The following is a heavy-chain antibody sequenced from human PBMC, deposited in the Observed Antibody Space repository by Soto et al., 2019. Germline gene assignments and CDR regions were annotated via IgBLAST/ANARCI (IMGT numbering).Heavy chain of an antibody. CDR2: ISPDGSAM. J-gene: IGHJ4*02. Sequence: PGGSLRLSCAGSGFTFSSHWMSWVRQAPGKGLEWVANISPDGSAMSYADSLKGRFTISRDNAKNSLYLQMNSLRAEGTAMYYCTRPGGDPDYWGQGTLVTVSS. CDR3: TRPGGDPDY. V-gene: IGHV3-7*01. D-gene: IGHD3-10*01. CDR1: GFTFSSHW.